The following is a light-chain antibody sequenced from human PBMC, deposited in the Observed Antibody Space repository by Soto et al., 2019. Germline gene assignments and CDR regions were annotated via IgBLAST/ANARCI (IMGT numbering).Light chain of an antibody. J-gene: IGKJ1*01. CDR3: QQYDSSPRT. CDR1: QSFSSSY. Sequence: EIVLTQSPGSLSLSPGERATLSCRASQSFSSSYLAWYQQKPGQAPRLLIYGASSRAADIPDRFSGSGSGTDFTLTINRLEPEDFAVYYCQQYDSSPRTFGQGTKVDIK. CDR2: GAS. V-gene: IGKV3-20*01.